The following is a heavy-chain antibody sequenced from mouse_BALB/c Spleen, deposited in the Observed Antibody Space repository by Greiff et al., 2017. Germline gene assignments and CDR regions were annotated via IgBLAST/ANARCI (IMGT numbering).Heavy chain of an antibody. CDR3: ARSSGTEWFAY. CDR2: IYPGDGST. Sequence: VKLMESGPELVKPGALVKISCKASGYTFTSYDINWVKQRPGQGLEWIGWIYPGDGSTKYNEKFKGKATLTADKSSSTAYMQLSSLTSEDSAVYCSARSSGTEWFAYWGQGTLVTVSA. D-gene: IGHD4-1*01. V-gene: IGHV1S56*01. CDR1: GYTFTSYD. J-gene: IGHJ3*01.